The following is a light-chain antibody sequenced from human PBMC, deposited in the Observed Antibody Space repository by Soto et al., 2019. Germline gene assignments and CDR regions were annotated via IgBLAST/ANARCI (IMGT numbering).Light chain of an antibody. CDR2: DVS. CDR3: SSYTSATTYV. CDR1: SSDVGAYNY. J-gene: IGLJ1*01. Sequence: QSALTQPASVSGSPGQSITISCTGTSSDVGAYNYDSWYQQYPGEAPKVIIYDVSHRPAGVSNRFSGSKSGNTASLTISGLQTQDEADYYCSSYTSATTYVFGTGSQV. V-gene: IGLV2-14*01.